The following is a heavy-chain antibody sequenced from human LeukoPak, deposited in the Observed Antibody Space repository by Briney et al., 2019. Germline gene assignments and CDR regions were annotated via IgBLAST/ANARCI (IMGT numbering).Heavy chain of an antibody. D-gene: IGHD3-16*02. Sequence: SETLSLTCTVSGGSISSGSYYWSWIRQPAGKGLEWIGRIYTCGSTNYNPSLKSRVTISVDTSKNQFSLKLSSVTAADTAVYYCARVSLSRLGELSGFDPWGQGTLVTVSS. J-gene: IGHJ5*02. V-gene: IGHV4-61*02. CDR2: IYTCGST. CDR1: GGSISSGSYY. CDR3: ARVSLSRLGELSGFDP.